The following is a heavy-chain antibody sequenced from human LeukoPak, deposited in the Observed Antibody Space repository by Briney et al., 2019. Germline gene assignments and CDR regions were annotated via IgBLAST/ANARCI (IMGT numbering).Heavy chain of an antibody. Sequence: SETLSLTCTVSGGSISSYYWSWIRQSPGKGLECIGYIHYTGSTNYNPSLKSRVTISVETSKNQFSLKLSSVTAADTAVYYCARDRHYDSSGYHPLNWFDPWGQGTLVTVSS. CDR1: GGSISSYY. J-gene: IGHJ5*02. V-gene: IGHV4-59*12. CDR2: IHYTGST. D-gene: IGHD3-22*01. CDR3: ARDRHYDSSGYHPLNWFDP.